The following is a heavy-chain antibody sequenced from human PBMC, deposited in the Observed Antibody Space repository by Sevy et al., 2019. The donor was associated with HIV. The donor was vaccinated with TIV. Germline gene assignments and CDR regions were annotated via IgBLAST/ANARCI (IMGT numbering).Heavy chain of an antibody. CDR1: GGSISSSNYY. J-gene: IGHJ4*02. D-gene: IGHD3-22*01. V-gene: IGHV4-39*01. CDR2: IYYTGST. Sequence: SETLSLTCTVSGGSISSSNYYWGRIRQPPGKGLELIANIYYTGSTYYNPSLKSRVTIFADTSKNQFSLKLSSVTAADTAVYYCARQMHYYDSAGYYHWDYWGQGTLVTVSS. CDR3: ARQMHYYDSAGYYHWDY.